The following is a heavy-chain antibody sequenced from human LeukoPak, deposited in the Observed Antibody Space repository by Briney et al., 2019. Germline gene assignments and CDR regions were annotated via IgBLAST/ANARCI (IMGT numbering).Heavy chain of an antibody. CDR3: ARDEFGSSSYDY. CDR2: ISSSSSTI. V-gene: IGHV3-48*02. CDR1: GFTFSSYS. J-gene: IGHJ4*02. D-gene: IGHD6-6*01. Sequence: GGSLRLSCAASGFTFSSYSMNWVRQAPRKGLEWVSYISSSSSTIYYADSVKGRFTISRDNAKNSLYLQMNSQRDEDTAVYYCARDEFGSSSYDYWGQGTLVTVSS.